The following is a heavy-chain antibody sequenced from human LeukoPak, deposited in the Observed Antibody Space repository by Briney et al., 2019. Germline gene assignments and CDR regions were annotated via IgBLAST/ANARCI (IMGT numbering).Heavy chain of an antibody. D-gene: IGHD6-19*01. CDR2: INPSGGST. CDR3: ATRAEAGTRFAY. V-gene: IGHV1-46*03. Sequence: ASVKVSCKASRYTFTIYYMHWGRQAPGQGLEWMGIINPSGGSTSYAQKFQGRVTMTRDTSTSTVYMELSSLRSEDTAVYYSATRAEAGTRFAYWGQGTLVTVSS. CDR1: RYTFTIYY. J-gene: IGHJ4*02.